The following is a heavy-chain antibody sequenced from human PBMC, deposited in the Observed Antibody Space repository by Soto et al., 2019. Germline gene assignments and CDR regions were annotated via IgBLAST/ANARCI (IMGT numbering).Heavy chain of an antibody. Sequence: QVQLVQSGAEVRKPGASVTVSCRSSGDSFNDYYIHWVRQAPGQGFECMGWINPHGGVTKYAQKFQGWVSMTRDTSIRTVYMQLSRLRSDDTAVYYCARESGGATATLDYYDFDMDVWGTGTTVTVSS. V-gene: IGHV1-2*04. CDR2: INPHGGVT. CDR3: ARESGGATATLDYYDFDMDV. J-gene: IGHJ6*03. CDR1: GDSFNDYY. D-gene: IGHD5-12*01.